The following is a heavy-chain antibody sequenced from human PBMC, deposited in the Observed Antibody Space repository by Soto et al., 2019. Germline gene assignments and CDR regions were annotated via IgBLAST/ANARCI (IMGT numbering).Heavy chain of an antibody. CDR3: ARARAVGDFDY. Sequence: SETLSLTCAVYGGSFSGYYWSWIRQPPGKGLEWIGEINHSGSTNYNPSLKSRVTISVDTSKNQFSLKLSSVTAADTAVYYCARARAVGDFDYWGQGTLVTVSS. CDR1: GGSFSGYY. CDR2: INHSGST. V-gene: IGHV4-34*01. D-gene: IGHD6-19*01. J-gene: IGHJ4*02.